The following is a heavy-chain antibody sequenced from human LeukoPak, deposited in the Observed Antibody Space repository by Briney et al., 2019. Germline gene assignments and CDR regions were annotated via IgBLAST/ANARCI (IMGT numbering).Heavy chain of an antibody. Sequence: PSETLSLTCTVSGGSISSSSYYWGWIRQPPGKGLEWIGSIYYSGSTYYNPSLKSRVTISVDTSKNQFSLKLSSVTAADTAVYYCASVYKHGMDVWGQGTTVIVSS. J-gene: IGHJ6*02. CDR1: GGSISSSSYY. V-gene: IGHV4-39*01. CDR3: ASVYKHGMDV. D-gene: IGHD5-24*01. CDR2: IYYSGST.